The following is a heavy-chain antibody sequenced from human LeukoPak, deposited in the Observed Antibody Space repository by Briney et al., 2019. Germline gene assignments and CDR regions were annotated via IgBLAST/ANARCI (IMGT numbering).Heavy chain of an antibody. V-gene: IGHV3-21*06. CDR1: GFTFSSYW. D-gene: IGHD3-22*01. CDR2: ISSSSTYI. Sequence: PGGSLRLSCAASGFTFSSYWMHWVRQAPGKGLEWVSSISSSSTYIYYADSVKGRFTISRDNAQNSLYLQMNSLRAEDTAVYYCGGDTSGYYPSYWGQGILVTVSS. CDR3: GGDTSGYYPSY. J-gene: IGHJ4*02.